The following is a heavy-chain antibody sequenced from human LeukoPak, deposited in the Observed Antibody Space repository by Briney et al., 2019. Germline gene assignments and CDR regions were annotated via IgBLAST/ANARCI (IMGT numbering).Heavy chain of an antibody. CDR2: MNPNSGNT. CDR3: ARSWSFHGMYV. Sequence: APVRVSCKASGYTFTSYDINWVRQAPGQGLEWMGWMNPNSGNTGYAQKFQGRVTMTRNTSISTAYMELSSLRSEDSAVYYCARSWSFHGMYVWGQGTTVTVSS. V-gene: IGHV1-8*01. CDR1: GYTFTSYD. D-gene: IGHD1-26*01. J-gene: IGHJ6*02.